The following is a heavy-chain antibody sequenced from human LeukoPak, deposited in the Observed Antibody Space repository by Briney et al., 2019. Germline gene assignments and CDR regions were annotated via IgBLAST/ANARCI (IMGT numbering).Heavy chain of an antibody. CDR3: ARKRITSGLAVAGTSGGMDV. Sequence: PSETLSLTCTVSGYSISSGYYWGWIRPPPGKGLEWIGSIYHSGSTSYNPSLKSRVTISVDTSKNQFSLKLSSVTAADTAVYYCARKRITSGLAVAGTSGGMDVWGQGTTVTVSS. J-gene: IGHJ6*02. V-gene: IGHV4-38-2*02. CDR1: GYSISSGYY. CDR2: IYHSGST. D-gene: IGHD6-19*01.